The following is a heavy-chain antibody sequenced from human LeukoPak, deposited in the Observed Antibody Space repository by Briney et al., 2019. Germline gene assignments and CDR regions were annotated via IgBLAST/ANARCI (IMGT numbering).Heavy chain of an antibody. J-gene: IGHJ5*02. CDR2: ISYDGSNK. V-gene: IGHV3-30*04. CDR1: GFTFSSYA. Sequence: AGGSLRLSCAASGFTFSSYAMHWVSQAPGKGLEWVAVISYDGSNKYYADSVKGRFTISRDNSKNTLYLQMNSLRAEDTAVYYCARAPAYYDFWSGYQSRYNWFDPWGQGTLVTVSS. D-gene: IGHD3-3*01. CDR3: ARAPAYYDFWSGYQSRYNWFDP.